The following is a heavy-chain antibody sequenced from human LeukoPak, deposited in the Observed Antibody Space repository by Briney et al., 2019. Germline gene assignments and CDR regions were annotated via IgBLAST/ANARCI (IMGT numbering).Heavy chain of an antibody. V-gene: IGHV3-7*03. CDR2: INHNGNVN. J-gene: IGHJ6*02. CDR1: GFTFSSYW. CDR3: ARGGGLDV. Sequence: GGSLRLSCATSGFTFSSYWMNWARQAPGKGLEWVASINHNGNVNYYVDSVKGRFTIPRDNAKNSLYLQMSNLRAEDTAVYFCARGGGLDVWGQGATVTVSS. D-gene: IGHD3-16*01.